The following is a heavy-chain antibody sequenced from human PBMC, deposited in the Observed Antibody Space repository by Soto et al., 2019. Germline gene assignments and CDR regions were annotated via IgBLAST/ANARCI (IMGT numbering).Heavy chain of an antibody. CDR2: ITPIYPTT. J-gene: IGHJ4*02. D-gene: IGHD5-18*01. CDR1: GGTFYTYT. Sequence: SVKVSCKASGGTFYTYTFSWVRQAPGQGLEWMGSITPIYPTTNYAAKFQGRLTVTADGSTNTAYMELNSLTSEDTAVYYCARIPRYSFPTSDDLDSWGQGTLVTVSS. V-gene: IGHV1-69*13. CDR3: ARIPRYSFPTSDDLDS.